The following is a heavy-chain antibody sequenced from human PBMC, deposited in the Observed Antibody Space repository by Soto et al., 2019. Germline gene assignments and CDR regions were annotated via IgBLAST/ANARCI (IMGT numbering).Heavy chain of an antibody. Sequence: QVQLVESGGGVVQPGRSLRLSCAASGFTFSSYGMHWVRQAPGKGLEWVAVIWYDGSNKYYADSVKGRFTISRDNSKNTLYLQMNSLRAEDTAVYYCASDTIFGVVRREGSRVNIDYWGQGTLVTASS. CDR1: GFTFSSYG. J-gene: IGHJ4*02. CDR3: ASDTIFGVVRREGSRVNIDY. D-gene: IGHD3-3*01. V-gene: IGHV3-33*01. CDR2: IWYDGSNK.